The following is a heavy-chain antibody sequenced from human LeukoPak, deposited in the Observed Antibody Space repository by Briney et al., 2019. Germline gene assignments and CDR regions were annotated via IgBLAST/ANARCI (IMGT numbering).Heavy chain of an antibody. Sequence: PSETLSLSCSVSGPSISSSDYYWAWIRQPPGKGLEWIGSIYYSGTTYYNPSLRSRVTISVDRSKNQFSLKLKSVIATDTAVYYCARHAWLGYNTPPHLDYWGQGTLVTVSS. CDR1: GPSISSSDYY. CDR2: IYYSGTT. D-gene: IGHD5-24*01. V-gene: IGHV4-39*01. J-gene: IGHJ4*02. CDR3: ARHAWLGYNTPPHLDY.